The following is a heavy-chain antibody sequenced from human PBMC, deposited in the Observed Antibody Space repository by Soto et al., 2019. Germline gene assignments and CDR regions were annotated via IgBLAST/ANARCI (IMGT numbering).Heavy chain of an antibody. CDR2: IWYEGSNK. CDR3: ARWGVGWGRVNDYYYCMDV. V-gene: IGHV3-33*01. Sequence: QVQLVESGGGVVQPGRSLRLSCAASGFTFSSYGMHWVRQAPGKGLEWVAVIWYEGSNKYYADSVKGRFTISRDNSKNTLYLQMISLSAEDTAVYYCARWGVGWGRVNDYYYCMDVWGQGTTVTVSS. CDR1: GFTFSSYG. J-gene: IGHJ6*02. D-gene: IGHD3-16*01.